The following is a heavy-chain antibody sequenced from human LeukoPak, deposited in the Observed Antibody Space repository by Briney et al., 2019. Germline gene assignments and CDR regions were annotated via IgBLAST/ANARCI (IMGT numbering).Heavy chain of an antibody. V-gene: IGHV1-18*01. CDR3: ARSNNDYGDYFDY. CDR1: GYTFTNYG. D-gene: IGHD4-17*01. CDR2: ISADNGNT. Sequence: GASVKVSCKASGYTFTNYGFSWVRQAPGQGLEWMVWISADNGNTNYAQKLQGRVTMTKDTSTSTAYMELRSLRSDDAAVYYCARSNNDYGDYFDYWGQGTLVTVSS. J-gene: IGHJ4*02.